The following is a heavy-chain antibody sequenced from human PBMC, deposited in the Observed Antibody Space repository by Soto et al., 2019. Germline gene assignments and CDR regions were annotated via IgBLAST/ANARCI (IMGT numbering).Heavy chain of an antibody. V-gene: IGHV1-8*01. Sequence: ASVKVSCKASGYTFTSYDINWVRQATGQGLEWMGWINPNTGYTDYAQKFQDRVTMTGNTSITTAYMELRSLRFDDTAVYYCARDFTGWPPDGVDCWGQGTQVTV. CDR1: GYTFTSYD. J-gene: IGHJ4*02. D-gene: IGHD3-16*01. CDR3: ARDFTGWPPDGVDC. CDR2: INPNTGYT.